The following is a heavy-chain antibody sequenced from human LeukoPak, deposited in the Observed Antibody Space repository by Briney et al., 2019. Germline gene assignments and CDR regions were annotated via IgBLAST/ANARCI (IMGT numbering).Heavy chain of an antibody. CDR2: INPGTGST. CDR1: GYSFTSHY. D-gene: IGHD3-3*01. Sequence: ASVKVSCKASGYSFTSHYIHWARQAPGQGLEWMGIINPGTGSTTYAQKFQGRVTMTRDTSTSTVYMELNSLTSEDTAVYYCARDHSVDFWSGYYPGGWFDPWGQGTLVTVSS. V-gene: IGHV1-46*01. CDR3: ARDHSVDFWSGYYPGGWFDP. J-gene: IGHJ5*02.